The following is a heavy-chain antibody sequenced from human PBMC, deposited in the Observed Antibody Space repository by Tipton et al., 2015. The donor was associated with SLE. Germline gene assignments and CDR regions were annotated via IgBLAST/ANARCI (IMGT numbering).Heavy chain of an antibody. V-gene: IGHV4-39*07. D-gene: IGHD1-14*01. CDR2: IYHSGST. Sequence: TLSLTCSVSGGSIRSSSYFWGWIRQPPGKGLEWIGSIYHSGSTYYNPSLKSRVTISVDTSKNQFSLKLTSVTAADTAVYYCASRSDHGDWFDPWGQGTLVTVSS. CDR1: GGSIRSSSYF. CDR3: ASRSDHGDWFDP. J-gene: IGHJ5*02.